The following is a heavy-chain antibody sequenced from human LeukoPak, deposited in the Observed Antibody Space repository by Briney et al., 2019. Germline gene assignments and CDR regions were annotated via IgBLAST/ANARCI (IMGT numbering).Heavy chain of an antibody. CDR1: GGSISNYY. J-gene: IGHJ5*02. CDR3: ARSSGYSRFDP. V-gene: IGHV4-59*08. Sequence: PSETLSLTCTVSGGSISNYYWSWIRQPPGKGLEWIGHIYSTGSTTYSPSLKSRVIMSADTSKNQFSLKVTSVTAADTAVYYRARSSGYSRFDPWGQGTLVTVSS. CDR2: IYSTGST. D-gene: IGHD3-22*01.